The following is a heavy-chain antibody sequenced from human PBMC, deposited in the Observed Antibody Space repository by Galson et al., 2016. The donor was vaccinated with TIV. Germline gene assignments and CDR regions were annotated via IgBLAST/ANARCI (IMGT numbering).Heavy chain of an antibody. D-gene: IGHD3-10*01. J-gene: IGHJ5*02. V-gene: IGHV5-10-1*01. CDR2: IDSRDSYT. Sequence: QSGAEVKKPGESLRISCKTSGYSITNYWITWVRQMPGKGLEWMGRIDSRDSYTNYSPTFEGHVTISTDKSISTAYLQWTSLKASDSAIYYCARSASAGSGWVDPWGQGTLATVSS. CDR3: ARSASAGSGWVDP. CDR1: GYSITNYW.